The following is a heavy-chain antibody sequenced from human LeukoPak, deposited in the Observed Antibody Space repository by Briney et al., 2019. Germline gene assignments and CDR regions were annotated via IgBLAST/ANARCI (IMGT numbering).Heavy chain of an antibody. CDR1: GYTFTGYY. D-gene: IGHD5-24*01. CDR3: ARITIYSPYYFDY. J-gene: IGHJ4*02. V-gene: IGHV1-69*02. Sequence: ASVKVSYKASGYTFTGYYMHWVRQAPGQGLEWMGRIIPILGIANYAQKFQGRVTITADKSTSTAYMELSSLRSEDTAVYYCARITIYSPYYFDYWGQGTLVTVSS. CDR2: IIPILGIA.